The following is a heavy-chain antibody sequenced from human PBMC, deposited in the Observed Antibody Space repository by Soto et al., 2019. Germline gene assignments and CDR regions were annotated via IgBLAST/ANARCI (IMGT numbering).Heavy chain of an antibody. D-gene: IGHD3-9*01. CDR2: IYYSGST. CDR3: ARELRYFDWFPNWFDP. Sequence: SETLSLTCTVSGGSISSYYWSWIRQPPGKGLEWIGYIYYSGSTNYSPSLKSRVTISVDTSKNQFSLKLSSVTAADTAVYYCARELRYFDWFPNWFDPWGQGTLVTVSS. J-gene: IGHJ5*02. V-gene: IGHV4-59*01. CDR1: GGSISSYY.